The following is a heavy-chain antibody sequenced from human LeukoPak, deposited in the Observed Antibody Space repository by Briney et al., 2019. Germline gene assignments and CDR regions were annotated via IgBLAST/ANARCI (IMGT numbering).Heavy chain of an antibody. CDR2: INQDGNKK. D-gene: IGHD3-10*01. CDR3: AEGATG. J-gene: IGHJ1*01. V-gene: IGHV3-7*01. CDR1: GLTLSRYW. Sequence: GGSLRLSCAASGLTLSRYWMTWVRQAPGKGLEWVANINQDGNKKYYVDSVKGRFTISRDNAKNSLYLQMNSLRVEDTAVYYCAEGATGWGQGTLVTVSS.